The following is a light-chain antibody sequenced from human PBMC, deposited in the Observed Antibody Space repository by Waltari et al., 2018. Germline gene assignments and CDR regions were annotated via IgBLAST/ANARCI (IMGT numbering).Light chain of an antibody. CDR2: DVS. CDR3: CSFTSSSTWV. Sequence: QSALTQPASVSGSPGHSITISCTGTATAFGGYNYVSWYQQRPGKAPKLIIFDVSSRPSGISNRFSGSKFGNTASLTISGLQPEDEADYYCCSFTSSSTWVFGGGTKLTVL. CDR1: ATAFGGYNY. J-gene: IGLJ3*02. V-gene: IGLV2-14*01.